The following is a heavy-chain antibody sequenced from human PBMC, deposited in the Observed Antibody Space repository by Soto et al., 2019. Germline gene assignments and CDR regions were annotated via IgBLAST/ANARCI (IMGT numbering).Heavy chain of an antibody. J-gene: IGHJ3*01. CDR3: ARAKETGLYDAFDV. CDR1: GFTFSSYS. CDR2: ISASSSYI. D-gene: IGHD7-27*01. Sequence: EVQVVESGGGLVKPGGSLRLSCAASGFTFSSYSMNWVRQAPGKGLEWVSSISASSSYIYYADSLKGRFTISRDNAKNSLDLQTNSLRVEDTAVYYCARAKETGLYDAFDVWGQGTMVTVSS. V-gene: IGHV3-21*01.